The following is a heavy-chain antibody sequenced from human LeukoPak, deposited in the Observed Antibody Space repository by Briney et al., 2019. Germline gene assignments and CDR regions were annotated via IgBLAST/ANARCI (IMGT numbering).Heavy chain of an antibody. CDR1: GGTFSSYA. Sequence: ASVKVSCKASGGTFSSYAISWVRQAPGQGLEWMGGIIPIFGTANYAQKFQGRVTITADESTSTAYMELSSLRSEDTAVYYCARDNSVGDIAWWFDPWGQGTLVTVSS. V-gene: IGHV1-69*13. D-gene: IGHD3-16*02. CDR3: ARDNSVGDIAWWFDP. J-gene: IGHJ5*02. CDR2: IIPIFGTA.